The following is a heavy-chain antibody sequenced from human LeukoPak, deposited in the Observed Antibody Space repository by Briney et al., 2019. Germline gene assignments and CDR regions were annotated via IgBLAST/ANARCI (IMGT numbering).Heavy chain of an antibody. CDR2: IYHSGNR. V-gene: IGHV4-4*02. CDR3: ATTTIRLGY. J-gene: IGHJ4*02. CDR1: GFTFSSYW. Sequence: PGGSLRLSCAASGFTFSSYWMSWVRQAPGKGLEWIGEIYHSGNRNYNSSLKSRVTISVDRFKNQFSLKLTSVTAADTAVYYCATTTIRLGYWGQGTLVTVSS. D-gene: IGHD1-26*01.